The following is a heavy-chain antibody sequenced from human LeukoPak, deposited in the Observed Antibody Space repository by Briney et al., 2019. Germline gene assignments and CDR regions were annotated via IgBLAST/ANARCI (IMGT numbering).Heavy chain of an antibody. CDR2: IYSNGST. CDR3: ARSTRDCYYFYYMDV. CDR1: GGSISSGSHY. Sequence: SETLSLTCTVSGGSISSGSHYWNWIRQPAGKGLEWIGRIYSNGSTNYNPSLKSRVTISVDTSKNQFSLKLSSVTAADTAVYYCARSTRDCYYFYYMDVWGKGTTVTVSS. V-gene: IGHV4-61*02. J-gene: IGHJ6*03. D-gene: IGHD5/OR15-5a*01.